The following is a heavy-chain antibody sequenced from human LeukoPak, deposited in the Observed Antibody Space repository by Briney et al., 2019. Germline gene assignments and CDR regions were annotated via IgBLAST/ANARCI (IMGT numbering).Heavy chain of an antibody. D-gene: IGHD2-15*01. Sequence: SETLSLTCTVSGGSISSGDYYWSWIRQHPGKGLEWIGYIYYSGSTYYNPSLKSRVTISVDTSKNQFSLKLSSVTAADTAVYYCARGPPFSGRVDYWGQGTLVTVSS. CDR2: IYYSGST. J-gene: IGHJ4*02. CDR1: GGSISSGDYY. V-gene: IGHV4-31*03. CDR3: ARGPPFSGRVDY.